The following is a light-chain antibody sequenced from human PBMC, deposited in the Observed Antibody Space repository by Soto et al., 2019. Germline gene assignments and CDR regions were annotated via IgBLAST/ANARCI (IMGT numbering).Light chain of an antibody. CDR3: QQYNNWPPLT. Sequence: EIVMTQSPAILSVSPGERATLSCRASQSVFSNLAWYQQKPGQAPRLLIYSASARVTGIPARFSGSGSGTAFPLTISSLQSEDFAVYYCQQYNNWPPLTFGGGTKVEIK. CDR2: SAS. J-gene: IGKJ4*01. CDR1: QSVFSN. V-gene: IGKV3-15*01.